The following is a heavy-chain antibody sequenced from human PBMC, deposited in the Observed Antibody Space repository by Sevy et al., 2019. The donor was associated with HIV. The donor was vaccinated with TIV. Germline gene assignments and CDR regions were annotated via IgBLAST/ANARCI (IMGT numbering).Heavy chain of an antibody. V-gene: IGHV4-38-2*01. D-gene: IGHD2-15*01. CDR2: IYHRGNT. Sequence: SETLSLTCVVSGYSISSGYYWGWVRQPPGKGLQWIGNIYHRGNTYYNPSLQSRATLSVETSKNPFSLKMTSVTATDTAVYYCVRGSGGDRLDYYGLDVWGQGTTVTVSS. CDR1: GYSISSGYY. CDR3: VRGSGGDRLDYYGLDV. J-gene: IGHJ6*02.